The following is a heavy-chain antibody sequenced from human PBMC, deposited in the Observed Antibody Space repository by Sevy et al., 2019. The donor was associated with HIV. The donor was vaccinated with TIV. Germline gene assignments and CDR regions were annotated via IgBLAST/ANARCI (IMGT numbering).Heavy chain of an antibody. D-gene: IGHD1-7*01. CDR1: GFTFSGYT. V-gene: IGHV3-48*02. CDR2: ISSSGDTI. CDR3: ARDRKLELRDYYYGIDV. Sequence: GGSLRISCVASGFTFSGYTMNWVRQAPGEGLAWLSYISSSGDTIYYADSVKGRFTISRDNAKNSVFLQMNNLRDEDTAVYYCARDRKLELRDYYYGIDVWGQGTTVTVSS. J-gene: IGHJ6*02.